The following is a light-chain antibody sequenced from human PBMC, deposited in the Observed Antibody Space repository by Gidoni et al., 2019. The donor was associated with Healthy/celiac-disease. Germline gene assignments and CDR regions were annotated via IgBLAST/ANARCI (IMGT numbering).Light chain of an antibody. Sequence: DIVMTHSPLSLPVTPGDPASISCRASQSLLHSNGYNYWDCYLQNPGQSPQLLISLGSNRASGVPDRFSGSGSGTDFTLKISRVEAEDVGVYYCRQDIQTVITFGQGTRLEIK. V-gene: IGKV2-28*01. CDR2: LGS. J-gene: IGKJ5*01. CDR1: QSLLHSNGYNY. CDR3: RQDIQTVIT.